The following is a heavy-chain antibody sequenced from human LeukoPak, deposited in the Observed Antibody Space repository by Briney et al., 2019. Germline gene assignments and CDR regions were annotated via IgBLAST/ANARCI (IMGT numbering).Heavy chain of an antibody. CDR2: IDPSAGST. Sequence: ASVKVSCKASGYTFTNYYMHWVRQAPGQGLEWMGVIDPSAGSTTYAQKFQGRVTMTRDTATSTVYMELSSLRSEDTAVYYCARYGRYSSSPFDYWGQGTLVTVSS. CDR1: GYTFTNYY. D-gene: IGHD6-6*01. J-gene: IGHJ4*02. V-gene: IGHV1-46*01. CDR3: ARYGRYSSSPFDY.